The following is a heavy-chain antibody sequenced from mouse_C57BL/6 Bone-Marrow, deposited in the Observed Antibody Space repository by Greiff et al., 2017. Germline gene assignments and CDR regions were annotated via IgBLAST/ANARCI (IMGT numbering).Heavy chain of an antibody. Sequence: QVQLQQPGAELVRPGSSVKLSCKASGYTFTSYWMHWVKQRPIQGLEWIGNIDPSDSETHYNQKFKDKATLTVDKSSSTAYMQLSSLTSEDSAVYYCARRDYDNSYAMDYWGQGTSVTVSS. V-gene: IGHV1-52*01. CDR1: GYTFTSYW. CDR3: ARRDYDNSYAMDY. J-gene: IGHJ4*01. CDR2: IDPSDSET. D-gene: IGHD2-1*01.